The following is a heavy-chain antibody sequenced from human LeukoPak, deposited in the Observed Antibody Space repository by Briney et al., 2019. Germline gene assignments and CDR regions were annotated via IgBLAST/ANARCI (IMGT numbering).Heavy chain of an antibody. J-gene: IGHJ4*02. CDR1: GFTFSSYG. Sequence: PGGSLRLSXAASGFTFSSYGMHWVRQAPGKGLEWVAFIRYDGSNKYYADSVKGRFTISRDNSKNTLYLQMNSLRAEDTAVYYCAKSLHCSSTSCPMGYWGQGTLVTVSS. V-gene: IGHV3-30*02. D-gene: IGHD2-2*01. CDR3: AKSLHCSSTSCPMGY. CDR2: IRYDGSNK.